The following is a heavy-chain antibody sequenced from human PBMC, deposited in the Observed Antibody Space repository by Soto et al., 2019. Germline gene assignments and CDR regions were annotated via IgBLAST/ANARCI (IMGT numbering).Heavy chain of an antibody. D-gene: IGHD1-1*01. Sequence: DVQLVESGGGLIQPGESLRLSCAAFGLTISGKKYVAWVRQAPGKGLEWVSGLYDVDGSFYADSVRGRFTTSSDSSKTTVYLQMNDLRPDDTAVYYCATWHEREHAYYVWGQGTTVTVSS. CDR1: GLTISGKKY. V-gene: IGHV3-53*01. CDR3: ATWHEREHAYYV. CDR2: LYDVDGS. J-gene: IGHJ3*01.